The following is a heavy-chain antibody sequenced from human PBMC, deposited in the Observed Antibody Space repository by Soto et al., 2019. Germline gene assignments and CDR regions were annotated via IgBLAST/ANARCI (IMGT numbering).Heavy chain of an antibody. CDR3: ARDNLAFKGAFDL. CDR2: ITGTSAFT. CDR1: GFIFSDFQ. J-gene: IGHJ4*02. Sequence: PGGSLRLSCAASGFIFSDFQINWVRQAPGMGLEWLSSITGTSAFTHYADSIEGRFTSSIDNPNNLLFLQMDNLRPDDTAVYYCARDNLAFKGAFDLWSQGSLVTV. D-gene: IGHD3-16*01. V-gene: IGHV3-21*01.